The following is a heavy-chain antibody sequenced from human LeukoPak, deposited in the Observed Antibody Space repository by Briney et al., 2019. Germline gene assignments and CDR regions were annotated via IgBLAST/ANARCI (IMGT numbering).Heavy chain of an antibody. D-gene: IGHD3-3*01. J-gene: IGHJ5*02. CDR2: FDPEDGET. CDR1: GYTLTELS. CDR3: VTWFTIFGVVNSNWFDP. V-gene: IGHV1-24*01. Sequence: ASVKVSCKVSGYTLTELSMHWVRQAPGKGLEWMGGFDPEDGETIYAQKFQGRVTMTEDTSTDTAYMELSSLRSEDTAVYYCVTWFTIFGVVNSNWFDPWGQGTLVTVSS.